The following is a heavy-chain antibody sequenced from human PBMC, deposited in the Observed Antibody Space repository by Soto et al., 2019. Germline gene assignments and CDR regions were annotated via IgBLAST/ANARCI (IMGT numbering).Heavy chain of an antibody. D-gene: IGHD2-15*01. CDR3: ARDATSVVVAAKDY. CDR2: ISAYNGNT. CDR1: GYTFTSYG. V-gene: IGHV1-18*01. J-gene: IGHJ4*02. Sequence: ASVKVSCKASGYTFTSYGISWVRQAPGQGLEWMGWISAYNGNTNYAQKLQGRVNMTTDTSTSTAYMELRSLRSDDTAMYYCARDATSVVVAAKDYWGQGTLVTVSS.